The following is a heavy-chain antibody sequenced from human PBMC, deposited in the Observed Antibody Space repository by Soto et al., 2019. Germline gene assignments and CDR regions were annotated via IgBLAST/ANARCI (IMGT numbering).Heavy chain of an antibody. Sequence: QVQLVESGGGVVQSGGSLRLSCAASGFTFSSYGMNWVRQAPGKGLEWVTVIWYDGSNKYYAESVKGRFAISRDNSKNPLYLQMNSLRAEDTAVYYCARVDCTNNICSLDYWGQGTLVTVSS. CDR3: ARVDCTNNICSLDY. V-gene: IGHV3-33*01. CDR2: IWYDGSNK. J-gene: IGHJ4*02. CDR1: GFTFSSYG. D-gene: IGHD2-8*01.